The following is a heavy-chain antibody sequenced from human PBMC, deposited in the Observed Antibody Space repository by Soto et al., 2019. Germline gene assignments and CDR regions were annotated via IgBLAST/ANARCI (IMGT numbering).Heavy chain of an antibody. CDR1: GDYISSYF. J-gene: IGHJ5*02. Sequence: SETLSLTCPVSGDYISSYFWSWIRQPPGKGLEWIGYVYSTEITNYNPSLKSRVAMSIDTSKNQFSLKVRSVTAADTAVYYCARGSEAWFDPWGQGTLVTVSS. CDR3: ARGSEAWFDP. CDR2: VYSTEIT. V-gene: IGHV4-59*01.